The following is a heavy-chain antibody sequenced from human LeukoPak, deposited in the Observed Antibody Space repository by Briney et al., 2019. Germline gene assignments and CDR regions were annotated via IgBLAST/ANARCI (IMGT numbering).Heavy chain of an antibody. Sequence: GRSLRLSCAASGFTFDDYAMHWVWQAPGKGLEWVSGISWNSGSIGYADSVKGRFTISRDNAKNSLYLQMNSLRAEDTALYYCAKDIGATNLGNWFDPWGQGTLVTVSS. V-gene: IGHV3-9*01. CDR2: ISWNSGSI. CDR3: AKDIGATNLGNWFDP. D-gene: IGHD1-26*01. J-gene: IGHJ5*02. CDR1: GFTFDDYA.